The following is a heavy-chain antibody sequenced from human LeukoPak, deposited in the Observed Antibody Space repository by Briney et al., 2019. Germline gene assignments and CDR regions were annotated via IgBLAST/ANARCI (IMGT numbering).Heavy chain of an antibody. Sequence: PGRSLRLSCAASGFTFSSYAMHWVRQAPGKGLEWVANIKKDGSEKYYVDSVKGRFTISRDNAKNSLYLQMNSLRAEDTAVYYCARDLYRIVVVPHYFDYWGQGTLVSVSS. CDR3: ARDLYRIVVVPHYFDY. J-gene: IGHJ4*02. D-gene: IGHD3-22*01. CDR1: GFTFSSYA. V-gene: IGHV3-7*01. CDR2: IKKDGSEK.